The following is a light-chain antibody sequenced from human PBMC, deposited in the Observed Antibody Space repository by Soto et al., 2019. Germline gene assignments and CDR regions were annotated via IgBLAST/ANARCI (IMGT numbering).Light chain of an antibody. CDR1: QSVSSSY. Sequence: EIVLTQSPGTLSLSPGARATLSYRASQSVSSSYLAWYQQKPGQAPRLLIYGASSRATGIPDRFSGSGSGTDFTLTISSLQPEDFATCYCQQSYSTPPETFGQGTK. J-gene: IGKJ1*01. V-gene: IGKV3-20*01. CDR2: GAS. CDR3: QQSYSTPPET.